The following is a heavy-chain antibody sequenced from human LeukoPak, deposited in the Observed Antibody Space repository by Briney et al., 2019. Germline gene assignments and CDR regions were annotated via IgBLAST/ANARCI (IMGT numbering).Heavy chain of an antibody. D-gene: IGHD3-3*01. Sequence: ASVKVSCKASGYTFTNYYMHWVRQATGQGLEWMGWMNPNSGNTGYAQKFQGRVTMTRNTSISTAYMELSSLRSEDTAVYYCAVGWLVSMDVWGQGTTVTVSS. CDR1: GYTFTNYY. V-gene: IGHV1-8*02. CDR3: AVGWLVSMDV. CDR2: MNPNSGNT. J-gene: IGHJ6*02.